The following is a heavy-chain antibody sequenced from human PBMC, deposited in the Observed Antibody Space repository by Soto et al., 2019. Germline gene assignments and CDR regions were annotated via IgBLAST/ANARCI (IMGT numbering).Heavy chain of an antibody. CDR3: ATPPGGGDY. V-gene: IGHV3-53*01. CDR2: IYSGGYT. D-gene: IGHD2-15*01. Sequence: EVQLVESGGGLIQPGGSLRLSCAVSGFTVSNNYMSWVRQAPGKGLEGVSVIYSGGYTAYGDSVKGRFTISRDNSKTPPFLQMKTLRPAAPPVFYGATPPGGGDYWGQGTLVTVSS. CDR1: GFTVSNNY. J-gene: IGHJ4*02.